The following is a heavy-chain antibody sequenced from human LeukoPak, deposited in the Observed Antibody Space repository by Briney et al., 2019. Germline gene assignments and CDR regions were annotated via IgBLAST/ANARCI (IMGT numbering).Heavy chain of an antibody. CDR2: ISYDGSNK. CDR3: ARAGSSRLYYFDY. Sequence: PGGSLRLSCAASGFTFSSYAMHWVRQAPGKGLEWVAVISYDGSNKYYADSVKGRFTISRDNSKNTLYLQMNSLRAEDTAVYYCARAGSSRLYYFDYWGQGTLVTVSS. J-gene: IGHJ4*02. V-gene: IGHV3-30*04. CDR1: GFTFSSYA. D-gene: IGHD6-13*01.